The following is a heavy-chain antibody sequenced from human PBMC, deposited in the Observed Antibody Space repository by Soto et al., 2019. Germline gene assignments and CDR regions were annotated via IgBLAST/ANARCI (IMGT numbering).Heavy chain of an antibody. Sequence: SVKVSCKASGFTFTSSAVQWVRQARGQRLEWIGWIVVDSGNTNYAQKFQERVTITRDMSTSTAYMELSSLRSEDTAVYYCAAAQYYDSSGYYYSLGWFDPWGQGTLVTVSS. J-gene: IGHJ5*02. CDR1: GFTFTSSA. V-gene: IGHV1-58*01. D-gene: IGHD3-22*01. CDR3: AAAQYYDSSGYYYSLGWFDP. CDR2: IVVDSGNT.